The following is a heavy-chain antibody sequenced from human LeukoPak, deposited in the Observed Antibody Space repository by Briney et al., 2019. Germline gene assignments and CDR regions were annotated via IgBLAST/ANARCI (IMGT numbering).Heavy chain of an antibody. CDR1: GYTFTSYD. CDR2: MNPNSGNT. Sequence: GASVKVSCKASGYTFTSYDINWVRQATGQGLEWMGWMNPNSGNTGYAQKFQGRVTMTRNTSISTAYMELSSLRSEDTAVYYCARVSRVGIYYYYYYMDVWGKGTTVTVSS. V-gene: IGHV1-8*01. D-gene: IGHD2/OR15-2a*01. CDR3: ARVSRVGIYYYYYYMDV. J-gene: IGHJ6*03.